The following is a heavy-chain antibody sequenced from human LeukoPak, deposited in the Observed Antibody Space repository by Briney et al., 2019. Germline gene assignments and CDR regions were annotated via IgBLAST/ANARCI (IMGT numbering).Heavy chain of an antibody. Sequence: GESLKISCKGSRYSFTSYWIGWVRQMPGKGLGWMGITYPGDSDTRYSPSFQGQVTISADKSISTAYLQWSSLKASDTAMYYCARHVGSTELDLEYYFDYWGQGTLVTVSS. CDR2: TYPGDSDT. CDR1: RYSFTSYW. J-gene: IGHJ4*02. V-gene: IGHV5-51*01. CDR3: ARHVGSTELDLEYYFDY. D-gene: IGHD1-1*01.